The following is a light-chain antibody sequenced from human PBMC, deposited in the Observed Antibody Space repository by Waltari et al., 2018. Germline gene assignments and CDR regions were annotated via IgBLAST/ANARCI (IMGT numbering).Light chain of an antibody. CDR1: QSVSSN. CDR3: QQYNNWPPMYT. CDR2: GAS. V-gene: IGKV3-15*01. Sequence: EIVMTQSPATLSVSPGERATLPCRASQSVSSNLAWYQQKPGQAPRLLIYGASTRATGIPARFSGSGSGTEFTLTISSLQSEDFAVYYCQQYNNWPPMYTFGQGTKLDIK. J-gene: IGKJ2*01.